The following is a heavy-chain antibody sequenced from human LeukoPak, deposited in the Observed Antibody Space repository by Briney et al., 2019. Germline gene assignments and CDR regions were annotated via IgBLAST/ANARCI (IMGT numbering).Heavy chain of an antibody. D-gene: IGHD1-1*01. V-gene: IGHV3-23*01. CDR2: LSDSGTST. J-gene: IGHJ4*02. CDR1: GFTFSSYA. CDR3: ARSYAPALYFTNWYPAY. Sequence: PGGSLRLSCAASGFTFSSYAMSWVRQAPGKGLEWVSVLSDSGTSTYYADPVKGRFTISRDNSKNTLYLQMNSLRAGDTAIYYCARSYAPALYFTNWYPAYWGQGTLVTVSS.